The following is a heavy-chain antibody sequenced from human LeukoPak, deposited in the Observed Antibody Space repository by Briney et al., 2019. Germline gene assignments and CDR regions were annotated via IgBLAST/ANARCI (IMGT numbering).Heavy chain of an antibody. J-gene: IGHJ4*02. D-gene: IGHD6-19*01. V-gene: IGHV1-3*01. CDR1: GYTFTSCA. CDR3: AKVMNRLYNSGWYHFDF. Sequence: GASVKVSCKASGYTFTSCAMHWVRQAPGQRLEWMGWINAGNGNTKYSQKFQGRVTITRDTSASTAYMEVSRLRSDDTAVYYCAKVMNRLYNSGWYHFDFWGQGTLVTVSS. CDR2: INAGNGNT.